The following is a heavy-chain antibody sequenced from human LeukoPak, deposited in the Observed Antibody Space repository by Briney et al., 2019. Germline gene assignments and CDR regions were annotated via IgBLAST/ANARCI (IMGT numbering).Heavy chain of an antibody. CDR3: AATRNYYDSRWDY. V-gene: IGHV1-2*02. CDR1: GYTFTGYY. J-gene: IGHJ4*02. D-gene: IGHD3-22*01. Sequence: GASVKVSCKASGYTFTGYYMHWVRQAPGQGLEWMGWINPNSGGTNYAQKFQGRVTMTRDTSISTANMELSRLRSDDTAAYYCAATRNYYDSRWDYWGQGTLVTVSS. CDR2: INPNSGGT.